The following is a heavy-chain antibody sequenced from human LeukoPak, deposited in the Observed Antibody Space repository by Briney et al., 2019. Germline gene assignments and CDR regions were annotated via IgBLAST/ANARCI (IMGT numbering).Heavy chain of an antibody. CDR2: ISAYNGNT. D-gene: IGHD3-22*01. CDR1: GYTFTSYG. CDR3: AREGYYDSSGDFDY. Sequence: ASVKVSCKASGYTFTSYGISWVRQAPGQGLEWMGWISAYNGNTNYAQKFQGRVTMTRDTSTSTVYMELSSLRSEDTAVYYCAREGYYDSSGDFDYWGQGTLVTVSS. V-gene: IGHV1-18*01. J-gene: IGHJ4*02.